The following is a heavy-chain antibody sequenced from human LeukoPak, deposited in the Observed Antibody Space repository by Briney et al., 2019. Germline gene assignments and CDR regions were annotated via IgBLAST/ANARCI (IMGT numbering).Heavy chain of an antibody. J-gene: IGHJ6*02. D-gene: IGHD3-10*01. CDR2: INHNSGGT. CDR1: GYTFTCYY. CDR3: AEFRMDV. Sequence: ASVNVSFKSSGYTFTCYYMQWVRQAPGQGLEGMGGINHNSGGTNYAEPFQGRVTMTRDTPISTAYMELSRLRSDDTAVYYCAEFRMDVWGQGTTVTVSS. V-gene: IGHV1-2*02.